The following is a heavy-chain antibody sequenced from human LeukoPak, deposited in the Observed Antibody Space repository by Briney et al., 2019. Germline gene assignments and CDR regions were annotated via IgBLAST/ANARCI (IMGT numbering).Heavy chain of an antibody. V-gene: IGHV3-21*01. Sequence: GGSLRFSCAASGFTFSSYSMNWVRQAPGKGLEWVSSISSSSSYIYYADSVKGRFTISRDNAKNSLYLQMNSLRAEDTAVYYCARAVAGRFDYWGQGTLVTVSS. J-gene: IGHJ4*02. D-gene: IGHD6-19*01. CDR3: ARAVAGRFDY. CDR2: ISSSSSYI. CDR1: GFTFSSYS.